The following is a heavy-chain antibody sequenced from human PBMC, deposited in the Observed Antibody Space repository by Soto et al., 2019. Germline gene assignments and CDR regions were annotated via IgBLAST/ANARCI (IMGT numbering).Heavy chain of an antibody. J-gene: IGHJ4*02. V-gene: IGHV4-4*02. D-gene: IGHD6-13*01. Sequence: QVQLQESGPGLVRPSGTVSLTCAVSGLSISSGDWWSWVRQPPGKGLEWIGEIHHSGSANYNPSLKSRVTLSVVPSKDLFSLTLISVTAADTAFYYCARDKGSHPGDWGQGTLVSVSS. CDR2: IHHSGSA. CDR3: ARDKGSHPGD. CDR1: GLSISSGDW.